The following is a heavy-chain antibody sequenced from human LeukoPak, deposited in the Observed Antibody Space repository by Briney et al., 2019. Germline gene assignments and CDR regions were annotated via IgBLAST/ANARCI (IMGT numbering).Heavy chain of an antibody. CDR2: IIPIFGTA. Sequence: ASVKVSCKASGGTFSSYAISWVRQASGQGLEWMGGIIPIFGTANYAQKFQGRVTITADKSTSTAYMELSSLRSEDTAVYYCASLGSSSWPDYWGQGTLVTVSS. V-gene: IGHV1-69*06. CDR1: GGTFSSYA. CDR3: ASLGSSSWPDY. D-gene: IGHD6-13*01. J-gene: IGHJ4*02.